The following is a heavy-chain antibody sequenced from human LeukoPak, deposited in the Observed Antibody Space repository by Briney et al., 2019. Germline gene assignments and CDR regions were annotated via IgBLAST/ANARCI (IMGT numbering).Heavy chain of an antibody. J-gene: IGHJ4*02. CDR2: INPSGGST. D-gene: IGHD1-1*01. V-gene: IGHV1-46*01. CDR3: VRNVGSGFDY. Sequence: ASVTVSCKPSGYTFTTYYIHWVRQAPGQGLEWMGMINPSGGSTSFAQKFQGRVTMTRGTSTSTVYMELSSLRSEDTAVYYCVRNVGSGFDYWGQGTLVTVSS. CDR1: GYTFTTYY.